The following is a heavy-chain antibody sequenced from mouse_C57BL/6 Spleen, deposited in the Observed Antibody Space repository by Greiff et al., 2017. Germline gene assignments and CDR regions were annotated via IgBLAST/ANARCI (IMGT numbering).Heavy chain of an antibody. CDR3: ARPPHYYGSSPLDY. CDR1: GYAFSSSW. J-gene: IGHJ2*01. V-gene: IGHV1-82*01. Sequence: VQLQESGPELVKPGASVKISCKASGYAFSSSWMNWVKQRPGKGLEWIGRIYPGDGDTNYNGKFKGKATLTADKSSSTAYMQLSSLTSEDSAVYVCARPPHYYGSSPLDYWGQGTTLTVSS. CDR2: IYPGDGDT. D-gene: IGHD1-1*01.